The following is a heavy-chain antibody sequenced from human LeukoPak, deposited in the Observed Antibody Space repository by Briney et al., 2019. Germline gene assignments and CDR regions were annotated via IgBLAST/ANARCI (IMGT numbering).Heavy chain of an antibody. J-gene: IGHJ4*02. D-gene: IGHD1-26*01. Sequence: ASVKVSCKASGYTFTSYDFNWLRQATGQGPEWMGWMNPNSGATGYAQKFQGRVTMTEDTSTDTAYMELSSLRSEDTAVYYCATAPGRIVGASRLYYFDYWGQGTLVTVSS. CDR1: GYTFTSYD. CDR2: MNPNSGAT. CDR3: ATAPGRIVGASRLYYFDY. V-gene: IGHV1-8*01.